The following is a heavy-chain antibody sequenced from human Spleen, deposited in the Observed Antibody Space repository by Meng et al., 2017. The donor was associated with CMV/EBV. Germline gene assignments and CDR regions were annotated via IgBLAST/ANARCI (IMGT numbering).Heavy chain of an antibody. CDR2: IVRCGSDI. J-gene: IGHJ4*02. CDR3: ARGVAASLGWEMGY. CDR1: GFTFSYTF. D-gene: IGHD6-13*01. Sequence: QSLGSGGGSVKVGGLLGPSVKASGFTFSYTFMNCGRRAPRQGPGRVFQIVRCGSDITYTASVGGRFTISRDDAKNTLYLQMNSLRVEDTAVYYCARGVAASLGWEMGYWGQGTLVTVSS. V-gene: IGHV3-74*03.